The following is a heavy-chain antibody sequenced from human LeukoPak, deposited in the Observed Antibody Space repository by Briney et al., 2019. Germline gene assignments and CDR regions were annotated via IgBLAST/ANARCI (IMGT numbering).Heavy chain of an antibody. CDR2: ISAYNGNT. CDR3: ARAVLRFLEWFTGPTYMDV. V-gene: IGHV1-18*01. Sequence: ASVKVSCKASGYTFTSYGISWVRQAPGQGLEWMGWISAYNGNTNYAQKLQGRVTMTTDTSTSTAYMELRSLRSDDTAVYYCARAVLRFLEWFTGPTYMDVWGKGTTVTVSS. J-gene: IGHJ6*03. D-gene: IGHD3-3*01. CDR1: GYTFTSYG.